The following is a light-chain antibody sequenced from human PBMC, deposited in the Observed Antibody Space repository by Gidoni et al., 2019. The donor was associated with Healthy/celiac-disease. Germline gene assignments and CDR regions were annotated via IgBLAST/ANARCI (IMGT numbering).Light chain of an antibody. CDR2: DVS. CDR1: SSHVGGYNY. CDR3: CSYAGSYTFYV. J-gene: IGLJ1*01. V-gene: IGLV2-11*01. Sequence: QSALTQPRPVSGPPGQSVTISCTGTSSHVGGYNYVSWYQQHPGKAPKLMIYDVSKRPSGVPDRFSGSKSGNTASLTISGLQAEDEADYYCCSYAGSYTFYVFGTGTKVTVL.